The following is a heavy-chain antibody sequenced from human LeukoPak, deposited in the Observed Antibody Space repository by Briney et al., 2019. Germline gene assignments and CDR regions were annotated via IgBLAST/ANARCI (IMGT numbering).Heavy chain of an antibody. D-gene: IGHD6-6*01. CDR1: GYTFTSYG. CDR3: ARWQLEYYFDY. V-gene: IGHV1-18*01. J-gene: IGHJ4*02. CDR2: ISAYNGNT. Sequence: ASVKVSCKASGYTFTSYGISWVRQAPGQGLEWMGWISAYNGNTNYAQKFQGRVTITADESTSTAYMELSSLRSGDTAVYYCARWQLEYYFDYWGQGTLVTVSS.